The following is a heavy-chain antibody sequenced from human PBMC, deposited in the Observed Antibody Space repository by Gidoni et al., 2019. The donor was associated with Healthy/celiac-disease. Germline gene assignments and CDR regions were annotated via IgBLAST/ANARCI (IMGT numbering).Heavy chain of an antibody. CDR2: ISYDGSNK. CDR1: GFTFSSYA. CDR3: ARDSLDIVVVVAATRYYYGMDV. D-gene: IGHD2-15*01. J-gene: IGHJ6*02. Sequence: QVQLVESGGGVVQPGRSLRLSCAASGFTFSSYAMHWVRQAPGKGLEWVAVISYDGSNKYYADSVKGRFTISRDNSKNTLYLQMNSLRAEDTAVYYCARDSLDIVVVVAATRYYYGMDVWGQGTTVTVSS. V-gene: IGHV3-30*04.